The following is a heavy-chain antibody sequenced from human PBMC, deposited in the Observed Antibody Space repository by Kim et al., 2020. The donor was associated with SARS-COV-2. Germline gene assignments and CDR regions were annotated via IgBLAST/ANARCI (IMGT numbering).Heavy chain of an antibody. CDR1: GGSFSGYQ. J-gene: IGHJ4*02. V-gene: IGHV4-34*01. Sequence: SETLSLTCAVYGGSFSGYQWSWIRQSPGKGLEWNGQINDSGSTNYNPSLKSRVTISVDTSKNQFSVKLTSVTAADTAVYYCARGVPGYWGQGTLVTVSS. CDR3: ARGVPGY. CDR2: INDSGST.